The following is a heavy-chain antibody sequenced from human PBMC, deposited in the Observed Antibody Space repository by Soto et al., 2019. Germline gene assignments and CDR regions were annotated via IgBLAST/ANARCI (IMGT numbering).Heavy chain of an antibody. CDR2: IRSKAYGGTT. CDR3: TNKRFGELREVLIAFYYYYMDV. D-gene: IGHD3-10*01. Sequence: GGSLRLSCTASGFTFGDYAMSWFRQAPGKGLEWVGFIRSKAYGGTTEYAASVKGRFTISRDDSKSIAYLQMNSLKTEDTAVYYCTNKRFGELREVLIAFYYYYMDVWGKGTTVTVSS. J-gene: IGHJ6*03. CDR1: GFTFGDYA. V-gene: IGHV3-49*03.